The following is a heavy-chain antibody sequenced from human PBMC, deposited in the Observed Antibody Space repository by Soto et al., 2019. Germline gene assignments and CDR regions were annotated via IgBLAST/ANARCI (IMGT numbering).Heavy chain of an antibody. V-gene: IGHV5-10-1*01. CDR1: GYNFPYFW. D-gene: IGHD1-1*01. CDR3: ARDQRLAERLYALDY. J-gene: IGHJ4*02. CDR2: IDPSDSYT. Sequence: GESLKISCEGSGYNFPYFWITWVRQMPGKGLEGMGTIDPSDSYTDYSPSFQGHVILSADKTSSTEYLKWSSLKASDTAIYYCARDQRLAERLYALDYWGQGTPVTVSS.